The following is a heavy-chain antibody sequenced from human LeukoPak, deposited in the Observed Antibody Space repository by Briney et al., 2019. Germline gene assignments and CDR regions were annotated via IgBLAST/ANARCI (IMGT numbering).Heavy chain of an antibody. V-gene: IGHV1-18*01. CDR3: ARGLGVVTAQSEQPKPRYFDL. J-gene: IGHJ2*01. CDR1: GYTFISYG. CDR2: ISGYNGNT. D-gene: IGHD2-21*02. Sequence: ASVKVSCKGSGYTFISYGISWVRQAPGQGREGMGWISGYNGNTNSAQNLQARVTLPTDTSTSTAYMELRSLRSDDTAVYYCARGLGVVTAQSEQPKPRYFDLWGRGTQVTVSS.